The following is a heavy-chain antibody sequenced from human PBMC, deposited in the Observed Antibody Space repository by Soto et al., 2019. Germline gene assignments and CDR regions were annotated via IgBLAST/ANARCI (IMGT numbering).Heavy chain of an antibody. D-gene: IGHD1-26*01. CDR3: ARGRGLYNSGRSQLDS. J-gene: IGHJ4*02. CDR1: GDSFSKYT. CDR2: IIPRCGTT. V-gene: IGHV1-69*01. Sequence: QVQLVQSGAEVEKPGSSVRVSCKASGDSFSKYTVNWVRQAPRQGLEWMGGIIPRCGTTNYVPTLQDRVTNTADESMKPVYMELSSLRSEDTALYYCARGRGLYNSGRSQLDSWGQGTLVTVSS.